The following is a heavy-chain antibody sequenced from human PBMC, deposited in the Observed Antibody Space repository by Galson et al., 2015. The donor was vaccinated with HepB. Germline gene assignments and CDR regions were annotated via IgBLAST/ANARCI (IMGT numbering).Heavy chain of an antibody. CDR3: AKHGDVVVPSTIGATAGDDY. V-gene: IGHV1-46*01. Sequence: SVKVSCKASGYTFTSYYLHWVRQTPGQGLEWMGMIHPRTGSTNYAQEFQGRVTMTKNTLYLLMNSLRAEDTAVYYCAKHGDVVVPSTIGATAGDDYWGQGTLVTVSS. CDR1: GYTFTSYY. J-gene: IGHJ4*02. D-gene: IGHD2-2*01. CDR2: IHPRTGST.